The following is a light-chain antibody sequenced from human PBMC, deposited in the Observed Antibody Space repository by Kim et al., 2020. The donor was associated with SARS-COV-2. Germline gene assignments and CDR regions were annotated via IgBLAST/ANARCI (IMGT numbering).Light chain of an antibody. CDR2: DVT. J-gene: IGLJ3*02. V-gene: IGLV2-14*01. CDR3: SSYTTSSTFV. CDR1: SSDVGGYNY. Sequence: QSALTQPASVSGSPGQSLTISCTGSSSDVGGYNYVSWYQQHPGKAPRLVVYDVTKRPSGVSNRFSGSKSGNTASLSISGLQAEDEADYYCSSYTTSSTFVFGGGTQLTVL.